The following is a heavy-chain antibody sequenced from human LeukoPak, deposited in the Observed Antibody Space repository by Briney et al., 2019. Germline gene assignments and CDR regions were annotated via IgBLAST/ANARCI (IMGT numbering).Heavy chain of an antibody. CDR2: IKQDGSEK. D-gene: IGHD5-12*01. J-gene: IGHJ4*02. CDR1: GFTFSSYR. CDR3: ARVPAGGYEAHFDY. V-gene: IGHV3-7*03. Sequence: GGSLRLSCAASGFTFSSYRMSWVRQAPGKGLEWVANIKQDGSEKYYVDSVKGRFTISRDNAKNSLYLQMNSLRAEDTAVYYCARVPAGGYEAHFDYWGQGTLVTVSS.